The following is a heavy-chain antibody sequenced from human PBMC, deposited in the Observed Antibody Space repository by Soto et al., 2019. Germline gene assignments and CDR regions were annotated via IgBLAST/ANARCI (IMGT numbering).Heavy chain of an antibody. CDR1: GYTVTRYY. V-gene: IGHV1-46*03. J-gene: IGHJ4*02. CDR2: INPSGGST. Sequence: QVQLVQSGAEVKEPGASVKVSCKASGYTVTRYYMHWVRQAPGQGLEWMGIINPSGGSTSYGQKFQGRVTMSRHTSTSTVYMELSSPRSEDTAVYYCASFAGYGAGSPIDYWGQGTLVTVSS. CDR3: ASFAGYGAGSPIDY. D-gene: IGHD3-10*01.